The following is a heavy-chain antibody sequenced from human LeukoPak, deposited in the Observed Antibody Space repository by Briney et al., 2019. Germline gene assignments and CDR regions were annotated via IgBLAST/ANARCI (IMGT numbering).Heavy chain of an antibody. J-gene: IGHJ6*02. Sequence: ASVTVSCKASGYTFTGYYMHWVRQAPGKGLEWMGGFDPEDGETIYAQKFQGRVTMTEDTSTDTAYMELSSLRSEDTAVYYCATFTAVDIVVVPAAMDVWGQGTTVTVSS. CDR2: FDPEDGET. D-gene: IGHD2-2*03. CDR1: GYTFTGYY. CDR3: ATFTAVDIVVVPAAMDV. V-gene: IGHV1-24*01.